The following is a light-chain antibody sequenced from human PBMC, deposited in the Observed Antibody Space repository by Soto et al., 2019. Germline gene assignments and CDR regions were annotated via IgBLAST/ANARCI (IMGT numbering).Light chain of an antibody. CDR3: ASWDDKMSALL. CDR2: SNN. V-gene: IGLV1-44*01. CDR1: SSNIGSNT. Sequence: QSVLTQPPSASETPGQTVTISCSGGSSNIGSNTVNWYQQVPGTAPKLLVYSNNQRPSGVPDRFSGSKSGTSASLAISGLQSDDEADYFCASWDDKMSALLFGGGTKVTVL. J-gene: IGLJ2*01.